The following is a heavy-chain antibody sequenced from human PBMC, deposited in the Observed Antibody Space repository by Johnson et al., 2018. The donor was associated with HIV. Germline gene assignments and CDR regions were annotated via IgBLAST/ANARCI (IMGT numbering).Heavy chain of an antibody. V-gene: IGHV3-30-3*01. J-gene: IGHJ3*02. D-gene: IGHD1-26*01. CDR1: GFTFISYA. CDR3: AMERMGGLDI. CDR2: ISYDGSNK. Sequence: QVQLVESGGGVVQPGRSLRLSCAASGFTFISYAMHWVRQAPGKGLEWVAVISYDGSNKYYADSVKGRFTISRDNSKNTLYVQMNSLRDEDTAVYYCAMERMGGLDIWGQGTMVTVSS.